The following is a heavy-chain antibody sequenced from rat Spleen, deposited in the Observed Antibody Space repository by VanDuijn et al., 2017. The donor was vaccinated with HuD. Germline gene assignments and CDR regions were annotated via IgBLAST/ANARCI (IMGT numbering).Heavy chain of an antibody. CDR2: ISYDGSST. Sequence: EVQLVESGGGLVQPGRSLKLSCAASGFTFSNYGMAWVRQAPTKGLEWVATISYDGSSTYYRDSVKGRFTISSDNAKSTLYLQMDSLRSEDTATYYCAKETLTVATPRGFDYWGQGVMVTVSS. CDR1: GFTFSNYG. J-gene: IGHJ2*01. D-gene: IGHD1-8*01. CDR3: AKETLTVATPRGFDY. V-gene: IGHV5-29*01.